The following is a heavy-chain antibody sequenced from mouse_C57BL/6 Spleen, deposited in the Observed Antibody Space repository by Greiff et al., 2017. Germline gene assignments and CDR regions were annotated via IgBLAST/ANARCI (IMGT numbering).Heavy chain of an antibody. D-gene: IGHD2-2*01. CDR1: GYTFTSYG. J-gene: IGHJ3*01. Sequence: QVQLKQSGAELARPGASVKLSCKASGYTFTSYGISWVQQSTGQGLEWIGEIYPRSGNTYYNEKFKGKATLTADKSSSTAYMELRSLTSEDSAVYFCAREGYDSAWFAYWGQGTLVTVSA. CDR2: IYPRSGNT. V-gene: IGHV1-81*01. CDR3: AREGYDSAWFAY.